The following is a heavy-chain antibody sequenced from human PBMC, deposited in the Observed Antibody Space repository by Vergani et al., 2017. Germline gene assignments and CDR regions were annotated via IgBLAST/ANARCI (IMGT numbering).Heavy chain of an antibody. CDR3: ASWVGSTVDYYGMDV. CDR2: IYYSGGT. D-gene: IGHD1-7*01. CDR1: GGSISSSSYY. V-gene: IGHV4-39*01. Sequence: QLQLQESGPGLVKPSETLSLTCTVSGGSISSSSYYWGWIRQPPGKGLEWIGSIYYSGGTYYNPSLKSRVTISVDTSKNQFSLKLSSVTAADTAVYYCASWVGSTVDYYGMDVWGQGTTVTVSS. J-gene: IGHJ6*02.